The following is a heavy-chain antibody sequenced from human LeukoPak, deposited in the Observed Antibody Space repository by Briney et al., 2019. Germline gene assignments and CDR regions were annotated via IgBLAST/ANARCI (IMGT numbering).Heavy chain of an antibody. J-gene: IGHJ4*02. CDR3: ARDKESGDSYFDS. D-gene: IGHD7-27*01. CDR2: INSDGSST. CDR1: GFTFSSYW. Sequence: GGSLRLSCAASGFTFSSYWMDWVRQAPGKGLVWVSRINSDGSSTNYADSVKGRFTISRDNAKNSLFLQMNSLRAEDTAVYYCARDKESGDSYFDSWGQGTLVTVSP. V-gene: IGHV3-74*01.